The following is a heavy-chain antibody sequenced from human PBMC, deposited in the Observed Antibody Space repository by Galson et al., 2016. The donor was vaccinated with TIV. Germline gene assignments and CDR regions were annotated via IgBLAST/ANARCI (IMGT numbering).Heavy chain of an antibody. CDR1: GFTFSSYG. CDR3: VRVFASYNFDY. Sequence: SLRLSCAASGFTFSSYGLHWVRQAPGKGLEWVAFISYDGSDINYADSVKGRFTISRDKSKNTLYLQMNSLRPEDTAVYSCVRVFASYNFDYWGQGTLVTVSS. V-gene: IGHV3-30*04. D-gene: IGHD3-10*02. J-gene: IGHJ4*02. CDR2: ISYDGSDI.